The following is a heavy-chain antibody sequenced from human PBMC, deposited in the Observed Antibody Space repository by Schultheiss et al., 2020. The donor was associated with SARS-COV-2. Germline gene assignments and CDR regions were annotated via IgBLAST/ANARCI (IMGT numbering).Heavy chain of an antibody. J-gene: IGHJ5*02. CDR3: ARHRIAARFEWFDP. CDR2: IYYSGST. CDR1: GGSISSSSYY. Sequence: SETLSLTCTVSGGSISSSSYYWGWIRQPPGKGLEWIGSIYYSGSTYYNPSLKSRVTISVDTSKNQFSLKLSSVTAADTAVYYCARHRIAARFEWFDPWGQGTLVTVSS. V-gene: IGHV4-39*01. D-gene: IGHD6-6*01.